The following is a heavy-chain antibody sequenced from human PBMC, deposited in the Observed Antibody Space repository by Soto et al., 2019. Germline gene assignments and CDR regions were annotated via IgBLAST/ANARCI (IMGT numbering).Heavy chain of an antibody. CDR3: ASHPPRGDYNKYATTY. J-gene: IGHJ4*02. V-gene: IGHV3-7*03. Sequence: EVQLVESGGALVQPGGSLRLSCVVSGFTFRSYWMSWVRQDPGKGLEWVANIKEDGSEKYYMDSVKGRFAISRDNARNSLYLQMNSLRDEDTAVYYCASHPPRGDYNKYATTYWGQGTLVTVSS. CDR2: IKEDGSEK. CDR1: GFTFRSYW. D-gene: IGHD4-4*01.